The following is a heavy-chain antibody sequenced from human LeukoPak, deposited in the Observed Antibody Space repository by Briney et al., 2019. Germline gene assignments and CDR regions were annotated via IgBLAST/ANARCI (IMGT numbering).Heavy chain of an antibody. D-gene: IGHD2-2*02. CDR1: GGSFSGYY. Sequence: SETLSLTCAVYGGSFSGYYWSWIRQPPGKGLEWIGEINHSGSTNYNPSLKSRVTISVDTSKNQFSLKLSSVTAADTAVYYCARLSCSSTSCYISRRSYFDYWGQGTLVTVSS. CDR3: ARLSCSSTSCYISRRSYFDY. J-gene: IGHJ4*02. CDR2: INHSGST. V-gene: IGHV4-34*01.